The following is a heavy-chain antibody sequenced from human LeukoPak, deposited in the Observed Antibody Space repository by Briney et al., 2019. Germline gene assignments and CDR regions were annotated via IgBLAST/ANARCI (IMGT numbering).Heavy chain of an antibody. V-gene: IGHV1-69*13. CDR1: GGTLSSYS. Sequence: SVKVSCKASGGTLSSYSISWVRQAPGQGLEWMGGIIPIFDTADYAQKFQGRVTITADESTSTAYMELSSLRSEDTAVFYCARISLGAIWGYYYGMDVWGQGTTVAVSS. J-gene: IGHJ6*02. CDR2: IIPIFDTA. CDR3: ARISLGAIWGYYYGMDV. D-gene: IGHD1-26*01.